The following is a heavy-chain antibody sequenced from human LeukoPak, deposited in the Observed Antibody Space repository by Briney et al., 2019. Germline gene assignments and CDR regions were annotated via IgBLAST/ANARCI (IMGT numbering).Heavy chain of an antibody. CDR2: ISGSAGTT. J-gene: IGHJ4*02. D-gene: IGHD5-12*01. CDR1: GFTYSSYA. V-gene: IGHV3-23*01. Sequence: GGSLRLSCAASGFTYSSYAMNWVRQAPGKGLEWVSLISGSAGTTYYADSVKGRFTVSRDNSENTLYLQMNSLRAEDTAVYYCAREENHIVTTSYYFDHWGQGTLVTVSS. CDR3: AREENHIVTTSYYFDH.